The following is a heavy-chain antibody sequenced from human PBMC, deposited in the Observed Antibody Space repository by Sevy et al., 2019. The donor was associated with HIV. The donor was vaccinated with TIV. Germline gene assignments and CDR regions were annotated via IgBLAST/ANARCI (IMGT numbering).Heavy chain of an antibody. V-gene: IGHV3-23*01. CDR2: ISVSGRL. CDR1: GFKFDNYA. CDR3: AKDGYSSGLLYYFDH. D-gene: IGHD6-19*01. J-gene: IGHJ4*02. Sequence: GGSLRLSCAASGFKFDNYAMAWVRQAPGQGLVWVSAISVSGRLSYADSVKGRFTISRDSAKKMIYLHLNSLRADATATYYCAKDGYSSGLLYYFDHWGQGTLVTVSS.